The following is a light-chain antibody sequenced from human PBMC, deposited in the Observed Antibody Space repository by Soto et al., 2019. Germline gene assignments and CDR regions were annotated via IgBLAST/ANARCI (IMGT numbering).Light chain of an antibody. Sequence: AIRMTQPPSSFSASTGDRVTITCRASQGISSYLAWYQQKPGKAPKLLIYAASTLQSGGPSGFSGSGSGTDFTLTISCLQSEDFATYYCQQYYSYPPFTFGPGTKVDIK. CDR3: QQYYSYPPFT. CDR1: QGISSY. CDR2: AAS. J-gene: IGKJ3*01. V-gene: IGKV1-8*01.